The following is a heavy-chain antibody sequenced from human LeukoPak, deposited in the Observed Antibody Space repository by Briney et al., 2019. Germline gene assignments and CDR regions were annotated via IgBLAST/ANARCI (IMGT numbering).Heavy chain of an antibody. Sequence: GASVKVSCKASGYTFTMYGITWVRQAPGQGLEWMGWISAYNDNTNYAQNLQDRVTMTTDASTSTVYMELRSLGSDDTAVYYCAREATYSSSSYYYYYMDVWGKGTTVTVSS. CDR2: ISAYNDNT. J-gene: IGHJ6*03. CDR3: AREATYSSSSYYYYYMDV. D-gene: IGHD6-6*01. V-gene: IGHV1-18*01. CDR1: GYTFTMYG.